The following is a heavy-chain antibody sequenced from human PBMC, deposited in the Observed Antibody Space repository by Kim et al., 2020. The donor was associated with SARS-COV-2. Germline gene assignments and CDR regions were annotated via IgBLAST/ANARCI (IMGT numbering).Heavy chain of an antibody. J-gene: IGHJ4*02. Sequence: STTYTPALTSRVHISVDTAKHQFSLKLSSVTAADTAVYYCASPRWAGEWDYWGQGTLVTVSS. CDR3: ASPRWAGEWDY. V-gene: IGHV4-4*08. D-gene: IGHD3-10*01. CDR2: ST.